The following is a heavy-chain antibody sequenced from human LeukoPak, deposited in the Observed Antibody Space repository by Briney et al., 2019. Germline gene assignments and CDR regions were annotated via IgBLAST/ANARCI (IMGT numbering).Heavy chain of an antibody. Sequence: PSETLSLTCTVSGGSISSYYWSWIRQPPGKGLEWIGYIYYSGSTNYNPSLKSRVTISVDTSKNQFSLKLSSVTAADTAVYYCARASHIVVVTAIRSYWYFDLWGRGTLVTVSS. CDR1: GGSISSYY. V-gene: IGHV4-59*01. J-gene: IGHJ2*01. CDR2: IYYSGST. CDR3: ARASHIVVVTAIRSYWYFDL. D-gene: IGHD2-21*02.